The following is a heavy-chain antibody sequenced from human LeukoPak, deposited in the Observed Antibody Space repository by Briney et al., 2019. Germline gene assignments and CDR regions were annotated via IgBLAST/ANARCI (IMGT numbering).Heavy chain of an antibody. CDR2: ISGSGDNT. Sequence: GGSLRLSCAASGFTFSSYAMSWVRQAPGKGLEWVSGISGSGDNTYYADSVKGRFTISRDNSKNTLYLQMNSLRAEDTAVYYCAKDYCSSTSCYIFDYWGQGTLVTVSS. CDR3: AKDYCSSTSCYIFDY. V-gene: IGHV3-23*01. CDR1: GFTFSSYA. J-gene: IGHJ4*02. D-gene: IGHD2-2*02.